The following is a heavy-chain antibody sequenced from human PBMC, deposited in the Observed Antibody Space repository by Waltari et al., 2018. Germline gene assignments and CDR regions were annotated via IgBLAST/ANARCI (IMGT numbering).Heavy chain of an antibody. CDR3: AREKGHVSTVPRYWFDP. J-gene: IGHJ5*02. D-gene: IGHD4-17*01. Sequence: GLEWMGWISAYNGNTNYAQKLQGRVTMTTDTSTSTAYMELRSLRSDDTAVYYCAREKGHVSTVPRYWFDPWGQGTLVTVSS. V-gene: IGHV1-18*01. CDR2: ISAYNGNT.